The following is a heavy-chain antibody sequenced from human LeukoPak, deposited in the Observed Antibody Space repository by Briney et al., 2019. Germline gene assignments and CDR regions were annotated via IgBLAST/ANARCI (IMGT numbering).Heavy chain of an antibody. CDR2: MNPNSGNT. D-gene: IGHD3-3*01. CDR1: GYTFTSYD. CDR3: ARDIRFLDYMDV. Sequence: ASVKVSCKASGYTFTSYDINWVRQATGQGLEWMGWMNPNSGNTGYAQKFQGRVTITRNTSISTAYMELSSLRSEDTAVYYCARDIRFLDYMDVWGKGTTVTVSS. J-gene: IGHJ6*03. V-gene: IGHV1-8*03.